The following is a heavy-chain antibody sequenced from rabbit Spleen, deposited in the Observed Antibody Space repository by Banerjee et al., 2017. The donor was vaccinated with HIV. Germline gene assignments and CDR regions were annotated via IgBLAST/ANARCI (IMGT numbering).Heavy chain of an antibody. J-gene: IGHJ2*01. V-gene: IGHV1S45*01. CDR1: GFSFSSNW. D-gene: IGHD1-1*01. CDR3: ARNYVNAFDP. Sequence: EESGGGLVQPEGSLTLTCTASGFSFSSNWICWVRQAPGKGLEWIACIDTSDGDTDYANWPKGRFTISKASSTTVTLQMTSLTAADTATYFCARNYVNAFDPWGQGTLVTVS. CDR2: IDTSDGDT.